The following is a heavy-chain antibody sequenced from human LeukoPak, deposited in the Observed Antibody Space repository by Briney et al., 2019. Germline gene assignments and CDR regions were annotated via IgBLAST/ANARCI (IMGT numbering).Heavy chain of an antibody. D-gene: IGHD2-15*01. CDR2: IYYSGST. V-gene: IGHV4-59*01. J-gene: IGHJ6*04. Sequence: SETLSLTCSVSGASINGYYWNWIRQPPGKGLQWIGHIYYSGSTSYNLSLKSRLTITVDTSKNQFSLKLTSVRDVDTAVYDCARGGVTATHYDDGMDVWGKGTTVTVSS. CDR3: ARGGVTATHYDDGMDV. CDR1: GASINGYY.